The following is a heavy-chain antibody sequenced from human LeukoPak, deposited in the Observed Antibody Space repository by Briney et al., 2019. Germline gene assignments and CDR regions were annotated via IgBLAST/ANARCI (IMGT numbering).Heavy chain of an antibody. CDR2: MNPNSGNT. CDR3: ARGPRWFGESLDY. J-gene: IGHJ4*02. Sequence: ASVKVSCKASGYTFTSYDINWVRQATGQGLEWMGWMNPNSGNTGYAQKFQGRVTMTRNTSISTAYMELSSPRSEDTAVYYCARGPRWFGESLDYWGQGTLVTVSS. D-gene: IGHD3-10*01. CDR1: GYTFTSYD. V-gene: IGHV1-8*01.